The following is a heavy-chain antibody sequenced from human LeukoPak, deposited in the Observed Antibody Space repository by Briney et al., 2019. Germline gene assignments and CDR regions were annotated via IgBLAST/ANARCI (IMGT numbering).Heavy chain of an antibody. CDR2: ISYDGSNK. J-gene: IGHJ6*02. CDR3: AKDMLIPPAAEWVYSSGLPIYYYYGMDV. Sequence: GGSLRHSCAASGFTFSSYGMHWVRQAPGKGLEWVAVISYDGSNKYYADSVKGRSTISRDNSKNTLYLQMNSLRAEDTAVYYCAKDMLIPPAAEWVYSSGLPIYYYYGMDVWGQGTTVTVSS. V-gene: IGHV3-30*18. D-gene: IGHD6-19*01. CDR1: GFTFSSYG.